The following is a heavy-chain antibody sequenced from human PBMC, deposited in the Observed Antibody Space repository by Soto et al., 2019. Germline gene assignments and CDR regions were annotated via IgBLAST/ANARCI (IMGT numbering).Heavy chain of an antibody. Sequence: QVQLQESGPGLVKPSQTLSLTCTVSGGSISSGGYYWSWIRQHPGKGLEWIGYIYYSGSTYYNPTLKNRVTISVDTPKNQFALKLSSVTAADTAVYYCARSKGSAFDYWGQGTLVTVSS. D-gene: IGHD2-15*01. CDR1: GGSISSGGYY. CDR3: ARSKGSAFDY. V-gene: IGHV4-31*03. CDR2: IYYSGST. J-gene: IGHJ4*02.